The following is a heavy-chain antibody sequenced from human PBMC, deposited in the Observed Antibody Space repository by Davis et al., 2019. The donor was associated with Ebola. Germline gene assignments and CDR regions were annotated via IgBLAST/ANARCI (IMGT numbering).Heavy chain of an antibody. CDR3: ARYPGMAAAGTGYYYGMDV. CDR1: GGSISSSSYY. D-gene: IGHD6-13*01. V-gene: IGHV4-39*01. J-gene: IGHJ6*02. CDR2: INHSGST. Sequence: MPSETLSLTCTVSGGSISSSSYYWGWIRQPPGKGLEWIGEINHSGSTNYNPSLKSRVTISVDRSKNQFSLKLSSVTAADTAVYYCARYPGMAAAGTGYYYGMDVWGQGTTVTVSS.